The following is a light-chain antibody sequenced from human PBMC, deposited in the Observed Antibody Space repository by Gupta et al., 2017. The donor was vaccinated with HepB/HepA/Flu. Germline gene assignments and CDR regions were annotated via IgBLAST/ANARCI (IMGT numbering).Light chain of an antibody. CDR3: QQHNYWNPLT. CDR2: DAS. Sequence: ELVMTQSPATLSVSPGESATLSCRASQSVSTNLAWYQQQPGQAPRLLIYDASTRATGIPARFSGSGCGTEFTLTISSRQSEDFAVYYCQQHNYWNPLTFGGGTKVEIK. CDR1: QSVSTN. V-gene: IGKV3-15*01. J-gene: IGKJ4*01.